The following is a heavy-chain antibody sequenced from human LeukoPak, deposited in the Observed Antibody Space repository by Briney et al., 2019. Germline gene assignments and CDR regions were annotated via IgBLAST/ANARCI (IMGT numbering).Heavy chain of an antibody. CDR2: IYYSGST. Sequence: SETLSLTCTVSGGSISSYYWGWIRQPPGKGLEWIGSIYYSGSTYYNPSLKSRVTISVDTSKNQFSLKLSSVTAADTAVYYCARHLYYDSSGRGFYFDYWGQGTLVTVSS. J-gene: IGHJ4*02. CDR3: ARHLYYDSSGRGFYFDY. CDR1: GGSISSYY. D-gene: IGHD3-22*01. V-gene: IGHV4-39*01.